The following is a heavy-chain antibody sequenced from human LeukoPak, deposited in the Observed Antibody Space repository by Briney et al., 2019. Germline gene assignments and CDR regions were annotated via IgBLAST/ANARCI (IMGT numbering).Heavy chain of an antibody. CDR1: GFNFGSHW. D-gene: IGHD7-27*01. V-gene: IGHV3-74*01. J-gene: IGHJ4*02. CDR3: ASSLGPLTEY. Sequence: GGSLRFSCAASGFNFGSHWMHWVRQTPGQGLLWVSRINSGGSGTSYADSVEGRFTISRDNAKNTVSLQMNSLRAEDTAVYFCASSLGPLTEYWGQGTLVTVSS. CDR2: INSGGSGT.